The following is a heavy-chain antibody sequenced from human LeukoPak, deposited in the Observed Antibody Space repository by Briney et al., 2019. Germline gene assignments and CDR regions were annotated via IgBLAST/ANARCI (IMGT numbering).Heavy chain of an antibody. CDR3: ARDWDSYGHIFDY. CDR2: IYYSGST. CDR1: GGSISSGDYY. V-gene: IGHV4-30-4*01. Sequence: SQTLSLTCTVSGGSISSGDYYWSWIRQPPGKGLEWIGYIYYSGSTYYNPSLKSRVTISVGTSKNQFSLKLSSVTAADTAVYYCARDWDSYGHIFDYWGQGTLVTVSS. J-gene: IGHJ4*02. D-gene: IGHD5-18*01.